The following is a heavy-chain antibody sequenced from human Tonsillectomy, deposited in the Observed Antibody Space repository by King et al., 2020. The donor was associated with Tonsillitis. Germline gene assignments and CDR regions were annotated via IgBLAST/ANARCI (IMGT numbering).Heavy chain of an antibody. Sequence: QLVQSGAEVKKPGSSVKVSCKASGGTFSSYAISWVRQAPGQGLEWMGRIIPILGIANYAQKFQGRVTITADKSTSTAYMELSSLRSEDTAVYYCARDRAFHCSSASGYAGTPPIYWGQGTLVTVSS. J-gene: IGHJ4*02. CDR1: GGTFSSYA. V-gene: IGHV1-69*04. D-gene: IGHD2-2*01. CDR2: IIPILGIA. CDR3: ARDRAFHCSSASGYAGTPPIY.